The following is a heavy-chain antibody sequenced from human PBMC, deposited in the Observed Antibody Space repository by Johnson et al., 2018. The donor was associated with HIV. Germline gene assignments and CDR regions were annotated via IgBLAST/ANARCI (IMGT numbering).Heavy chain of an antibody. CDR3: ARELEFGDLRKNDAFDI. Sequence: QVQLVESGGGVVRPGGSLRLSCAASGFSFDDYGMSWVRQTPGKGLEWVAFIRYDGSNKYYADSVKGRFPISRDNPKNTLYLQMNSLRAEDTAVYYCARELEFGDLRKNDAFDIWGQGTMVTVSS. V-gene: IGHV3-30*02. J-gene: IGHJ3*02. CDR1: GFSFDDYG. D-gene: IGHD4-17*01. CDR2: IRYDGSNK.